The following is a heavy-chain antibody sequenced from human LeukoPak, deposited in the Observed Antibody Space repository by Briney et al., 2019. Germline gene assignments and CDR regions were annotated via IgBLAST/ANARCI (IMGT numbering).Heavy chain of an antibody. CDR1: GFTFSSYA. D-gene: IGHD3-10*01. CDR2: ISSNGGST. CDR3: ARVGEASMVRGYFDY. J-gene: IGHJ4*02. Sequence: PGGSLRLSCAASGFTFSSYAMHWVRQAPGKGLEYVPAISSNGGSTYYANSVKGRFTISRDNSKNTLYLQMGSLRAEDMAVYYCARVGEASMVRGYFDYWGQGTLVTVSS. V-gene: IGHV3-64*01.